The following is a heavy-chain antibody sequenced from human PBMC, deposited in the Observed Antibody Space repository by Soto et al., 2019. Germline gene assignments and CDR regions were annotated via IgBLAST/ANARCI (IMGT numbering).Heavy chain of an antibody. CDR1: GGSISSYS. Sequence: SETLSLTCTVSGGSISSYSWSWIRQPPGKGLEWIGYIYYSGSTSYNPSLESRVTISVDTSKNQFSLKLSSVTAADTAVYYCARGDYDFWSGTLSGIDYWGQGTLVTVSS. D-gene: IGHD3-3*01. CDR2: IYYSGST. J-gene: IGHJ4*02. CDR3: ARGDYDFWSGTLSGIDY. V-gene: IGHV4-59*08.